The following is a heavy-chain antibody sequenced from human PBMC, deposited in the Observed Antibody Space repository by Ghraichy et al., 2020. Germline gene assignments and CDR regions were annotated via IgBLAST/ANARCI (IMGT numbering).Heavy chain of an antibody. Sequence: LSLTCAASGFTFSSDRVYWVRQAPGKGLEWVSRIFGDGGSPNYADSVRGRFTISRDNAKNTVYLQMESLRTEDTAVYYCVSQSGTYWGQGTLVTVSS. J-gene: IGHJ4*02. CDR2: IFGDGGSP. CDR1: GFTFSSDR. V-gene: IGHV3-74*01. D-gene: IGHD6-25*01. CDR3: VSQSGTY.